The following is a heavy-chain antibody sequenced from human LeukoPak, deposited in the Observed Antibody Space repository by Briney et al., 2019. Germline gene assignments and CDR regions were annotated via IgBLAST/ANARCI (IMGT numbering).Heavy chain of an antibody. Sequence: GGTLRLSCAASGFTFRSYGMNWVRQGPGKGLEWVAVISYDGSNKYYADSVKGRFTISRDNSKNTLCLQMNSLRAEDTAVYYCAKDPPRRTYYDFWSGIGYYYYYMDVWGKGTTVTVSS. D-gene: IGHD3-3*01. V-gene: IGHV3-30*18. CDR1: GFTFRSYG. J-gene: IGHJ6*03. CDR3: AKDPPRRTYYDFWSGIGYYYYYMDV. CDR2: ISYDGSNK.